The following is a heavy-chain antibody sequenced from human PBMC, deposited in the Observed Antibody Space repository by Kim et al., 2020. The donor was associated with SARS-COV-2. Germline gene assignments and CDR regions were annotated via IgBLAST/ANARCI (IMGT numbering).Heavy chain of an antibody. CDR3: ARGGGSSHYYYYYGMDV. J-gene: IGHJ6*02. Sequence: SETLSLTCTVSGGSISSYYWSWIRQPPGKGLEWIGYIYYSGSTNYNPSLKSRVTISVDTSTNQFSLKLSSVTAADTAVYYWARGGGSSHYYYYYGMDVWGQGTTVTVSS. CDR2: IYYSGST. CDR1: GGSISSYY. V-gene: IGHV4-59*13. D-gene: IGHD6-6*01.